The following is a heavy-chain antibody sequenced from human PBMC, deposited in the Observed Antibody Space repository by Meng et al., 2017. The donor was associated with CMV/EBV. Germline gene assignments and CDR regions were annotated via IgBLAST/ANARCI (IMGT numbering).Heavy chain of an antibody. CDR1: GGSISSYY. D-gene: IGHD4-23*01. J-gene: IGHJ4*02. CDR3: ARVLRWNGVIDY. V-gene: IGHV4-4*07. Sequence: QGPLQGPGPGLVKPSETLSLTCTVSGGSISSYYWSWIRQPAGKGLGWIGRIYTSRSTNYNPSLKSRVTMPVDTSKNQFSLKLSSVTAADTAVYYCARVLRWNGVIDYWGQGTLVTVSS. CDR2: IYTSRST.